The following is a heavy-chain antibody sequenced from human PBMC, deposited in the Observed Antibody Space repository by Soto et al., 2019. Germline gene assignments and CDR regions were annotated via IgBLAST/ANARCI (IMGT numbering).Heavy chain of an antibody. V-gene: IGHV1-3*01. J-gene: IGHJ4*02. CDR3: ATPGLYGDYDLDY. CDR1: GYTFTSYA. CDR2: INAGNGNT. D-gene: IGHD4-17*01. Sequence: ASVKVSCKASGYTFTSYAMHWVRQAPGQRLEWMGWINAGNGNTKYSQKFQGRVTITRDTSASTAYMELSSLRSEDTAVYYCATPGLYGDYDLDYWGQGTLVTVSS.